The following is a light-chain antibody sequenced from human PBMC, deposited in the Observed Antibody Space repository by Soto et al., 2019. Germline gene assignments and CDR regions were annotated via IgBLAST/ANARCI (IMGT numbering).Light chain of an antibody. J-gene: IGKJ5*01. CDR2: GAS. V-gene: IGKV3-20*01. Sequence: EIVLTQSPATLSLSPGERATLSCRASQSVTDNYLAWYQQKPGQAPRLLIYGASSRATGIPDRFSGSGSGTDFTLTISRLEPEDFAVYYCQQYGSSQITFGQGTRLEIK. CDR3: QQYGSSQIT. CDR1: QSVTDNY.